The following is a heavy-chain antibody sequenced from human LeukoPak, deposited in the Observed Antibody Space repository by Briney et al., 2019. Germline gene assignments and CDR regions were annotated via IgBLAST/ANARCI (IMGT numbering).Heavy chain of an antibody. D-gene: IGHD3-22*01. CDR2: ITSSGTI. V-gene: IGHV3-48*01. CDR1: GFTFSSYS. CDR3: ARDLGYYYDSSGYYLKDGGLGS. Sequence: PGGSLRLSCAASGFTFSSYSMNWVRQAPGKGLEWVSYITSSGTIYYADSVKGRFTISRDNAKNSLYLQMNSLRAEHTAVYYCARDLGYYYDSSGYYLKDGGLGSWGQGTLVTVSS. J-gene: IGHJ4*02.